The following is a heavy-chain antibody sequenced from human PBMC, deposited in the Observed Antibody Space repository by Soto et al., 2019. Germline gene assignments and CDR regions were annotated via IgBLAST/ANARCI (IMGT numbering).Heavy chain of an antibody. Sequence: SETLSLTCTVSGGSISSYYWSWIRQPPGKGLEWIGYIYYSGSTNYNPSLKSRVTISVDTSKNQFSLKLSSVTAADTAVYYCARSDWGLVDTAMVAGYWFDPWGQGTLVTVSS. CDR1: GGSISSYY. V-gene: IGHV4-59*01. CDR3: ARSDWGLVDTAMVAGYWFDP. D-gene: IGHD5-18*01. J-gene: IGHJ5*02. CDR2: IYYSGST.